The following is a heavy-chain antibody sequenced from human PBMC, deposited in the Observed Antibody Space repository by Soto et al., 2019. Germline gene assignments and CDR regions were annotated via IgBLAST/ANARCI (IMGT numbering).Heavy chain of an antibody. D-gene: IGHD6-19*01. V-gene: IGHV1-69*13. CDR3: ARGRTMYSSGWYGQFDY. Sequence: ASVKLSCKASGGTFSSYAISWVRQAPGQGLEWMGGIIPIFGTANYAQKFQGRVTITADESTSTAYMELSSLRSEDTAVYYCARGRTMYSSGWYGQFDYWGQGTLVTVSS. J-gene: IGHJ4*02. CDR1: GGTFSSYA. CDR2: IIPIFGTA.